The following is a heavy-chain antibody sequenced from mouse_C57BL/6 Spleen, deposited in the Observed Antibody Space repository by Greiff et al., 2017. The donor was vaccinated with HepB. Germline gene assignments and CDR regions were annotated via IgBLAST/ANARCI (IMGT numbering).Heavy chain of an antibody. Sequence: DVQLVESGGGLVQPGGSLKLSCAASGFTFSDYYMYWVRQTPEKRLEWVAYISNGGGSTYYPDTVKGRFTISRDNAKNTLYLQMSRLKSEDTAMYYCARHEGSNAMDYWGQGTSVTVSS. CDR1: GFTFSDYY. CDR3: ARHEGSNAMDY. D-gene: IGHD1-1*01. J-gene: IGHJ4*01. CDR2: ISNGGGST. V-gene: IGHV5-12*01.